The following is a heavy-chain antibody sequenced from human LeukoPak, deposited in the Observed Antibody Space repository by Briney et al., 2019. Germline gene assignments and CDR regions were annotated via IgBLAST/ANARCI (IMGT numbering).Heavy chain of an antibody. CDR3: ATAAVVGTVDY. J-gene: IGHJ4*02. Sequence: GGSLRLSCAVSGFTVSTNYMSWVRQAPGKGLEWVSVIYSGGSTYYADSVKGRFTVSRDNSKSTLYLQMNSLRAEDTAVYFCATAAVVGTVDYWGQGTLVTVSS. D-gene: IGHD6-19*01. CDR1: GFTVSTNY. V-gene: IGHV3-66*01. CDR2: IYSGGST.